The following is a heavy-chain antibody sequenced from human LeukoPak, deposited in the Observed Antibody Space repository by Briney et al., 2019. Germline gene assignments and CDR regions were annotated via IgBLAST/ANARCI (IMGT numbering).Heavy chain of an antibody. J-gene: IGHJ4*02. CDR2: ISATDSVGGTTT. D-gene: IGHD5-24*01. CDR1: GFTVTASE. Sequence: GGSLRLSCAASGFTVTASEMNWVRQPPGQGLEWVSYISATDSVGGTTTYYSASVKGRFAISRDNSKNSLFLQMNSLRAEDTAVYYCTTESNYNHFENWGKGVLVTVSS. CDR3: TTESNYNHFEN. V-gene: IGHV3-48*03.